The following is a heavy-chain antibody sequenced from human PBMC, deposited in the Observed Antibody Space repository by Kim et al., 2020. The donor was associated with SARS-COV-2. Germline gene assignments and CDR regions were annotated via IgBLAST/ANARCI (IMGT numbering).Heavy chain of an antibody. CDR2: IYSGGSST. J-gene: IGHJ4*02. CDR1: GFTFSSYA. V-gene: IGHV3-23*03. CDR3: AKVDCAGDCYPYYFDF. D-gene: IGHD2-21*02. Sequence: GGSLRLSCTASGFTFSSYAMSWVRQAPGKGLEWVSVIYSGGSSTYYADSVKGRFTISRDNSKNTLYLQMNSLRAEDTAVYYCAKVDCAGDCYPYYFDFWGQGTLVTVSS.